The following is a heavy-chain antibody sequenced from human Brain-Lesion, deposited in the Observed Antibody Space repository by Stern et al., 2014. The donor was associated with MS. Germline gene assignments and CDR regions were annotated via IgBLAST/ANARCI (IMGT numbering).Heavy chain of an antibody. CDR3: ERGRGVFSSYYAMAF. V-gene: IGHV3-9*01. J-gene: IGHJ6*02. Sequence: EVHLVESGGDLVQPGRSLRLSCVASGFSFDDYAMHWVRQAPGKGLEWVSGISWNSLTLGYADSVKGRLTISRDNAETSLYLQITSLGPEERAFNYWERGRGVFSSYYAMAFWGQGPPVTVS. CDR1: GFSFDDYA. D-gene: IGHD3-10*01. CDR2: ISWNSLTL.